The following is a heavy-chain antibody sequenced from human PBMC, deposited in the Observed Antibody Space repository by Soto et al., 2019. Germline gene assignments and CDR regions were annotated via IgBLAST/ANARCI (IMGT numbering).Heavy chain of an antibody. D-gene: IGHD2-15*01. Sequence: QVQLVQSGAEVKKPGSSVKVSCEASGGTFSSYAISWVRQAPGQGLEWMGGIIPIFGTANYAQKFQGRVTITADESTSTAYMELSSLGSEDTAVYYCARCSGGSCYSTYYYYGMDVWGQGTTVTVSS. CDR3: ARCSGGSCYSTYYYYGMDV. J-gene: IGHJ6*02. V-gene: IGHV1-69*01. CDR1: GGTFSSYA. CDR2: IIPIFGTA.